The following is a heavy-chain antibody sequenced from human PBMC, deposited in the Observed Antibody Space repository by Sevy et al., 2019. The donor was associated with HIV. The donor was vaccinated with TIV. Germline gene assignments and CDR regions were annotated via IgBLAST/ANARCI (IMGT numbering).Heavy chain of an antibody. V-gene: IGHV3-48*01. CDR2: ISSSSSTI. CDR1: GFTFSSYS. D-gene: IGHD2-15*01. Sequence: GGSLRLSCAASGFTFSSYSMNWVRQAPGKGLEWVSYISSSSSTIYYADSVKGRFTISRDNAKNSLYLQMNSMRAEDTAVYYCGGVGIVGGGAFDIWGQGTMVTVSS. J-gene: IGHJ3*02. CDR3: GGVGIVGGGAFDI.